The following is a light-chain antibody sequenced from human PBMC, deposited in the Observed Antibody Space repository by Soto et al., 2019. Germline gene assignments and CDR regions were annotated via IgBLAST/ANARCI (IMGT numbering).Light chain of an antibody. CDR2: KDT. CDR1: ALPKQF. J-gene: IGLJ2*01. CDR3: QSADSSGTYSVV. V-gene: IGLV3-25*03. Sequence: SYELTQPPSVSVSPGQTARITCSGDALPKQFVYWYQQRPGQAPVLVIFKDTERPSGIPERFSGSSSGTTVTLTISGVQAEDEADYYCQSADSSGTYSVVFGGGTKVTDL.